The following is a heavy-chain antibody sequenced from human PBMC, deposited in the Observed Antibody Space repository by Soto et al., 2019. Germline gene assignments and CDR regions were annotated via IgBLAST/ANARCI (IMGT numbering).Heavy chain of an antibody. D-gene: IGHD3-10*01. Sequence: PSETLSLTCTVSGGSISSGGYYWSWIRQHPGKGLEWIGYIYYSGSTYYNPSLKSRVTISVDTSKNQFSLKLSSVTAADTAVYYCASTMVRGVIITPNWFDPWGQGTLVTVSS. CDR3: ASTMVRGVIITPNWFDP. V-gene: IGHV4-31*03. J-gene: IGHJ5*02. CDR2: IYYSGST. CDR1: GGSISSGGYY.